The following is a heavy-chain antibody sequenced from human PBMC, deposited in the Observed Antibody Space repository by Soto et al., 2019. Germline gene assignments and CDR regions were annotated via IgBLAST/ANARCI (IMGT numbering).Heavy chain of an antibody. CDR2: IYQSGST. J-gene: IGHJ4*02. D-gene: IGHD1-26*01. V-gene: IGHV4-38-2*02. Sequence: EPLSLTCPVSGYSISIGNYWGWIRQPPGKRLEWIGSIYQSGSTYYNPSLRSRATISVDTSKNQFSLKLSSVTAADTAVYYCARVLGAPLYYFDYWGQGILVTVSS. CDR3: ARVLGAPLYYFDY. CDR1: GYSISIGNY.